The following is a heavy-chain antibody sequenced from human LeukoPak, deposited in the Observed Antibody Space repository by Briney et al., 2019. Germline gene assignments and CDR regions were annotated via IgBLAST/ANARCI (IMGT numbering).Heavy chain of an antibody. V-gene: IGHV4-31*03. CDR2: IYYSGST. CDR3: ARELGGGPFDY. J-gene: IGHJ4*02. Sequence: SQNLSLNCTVSGGSISSGGYYWSWIRQHPGKGLEWIGYIYYSGSTYYNPSLKSRVTISVDTSKNQSSLKLSSVTAADTAVYYCARELGGGPFDYWGQGTLVTVSS. D-gene: IGHD3-16*01. CDR1: GGSISSGGYY.